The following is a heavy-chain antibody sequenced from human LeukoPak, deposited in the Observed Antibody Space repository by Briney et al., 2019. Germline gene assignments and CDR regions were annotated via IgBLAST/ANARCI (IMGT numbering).Heavy chain of an antibody. CDR2: INHSGST. Sequence: SETLSLTCTVYGGSFSGYYWGWIRQPPGKGLEWIGEINHSGSTNYKPSLKRRVTISLDTSKSQFSLKLYSVTAADTAVYYCARGRRYFDILTGYSLYAFDIWGQGTMVTVSS. CDR3: ARGRRYFDILTGYSLYAFDI. CDR1: GGSFSGYY. V-gene: IGHV4-34*01. J-gene: IGHJ3*02. D-gene: IGHD3-9*01.